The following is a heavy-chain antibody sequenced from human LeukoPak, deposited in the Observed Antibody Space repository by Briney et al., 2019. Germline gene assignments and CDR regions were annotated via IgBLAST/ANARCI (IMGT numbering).Heavy chain of an antibody. Sequence: SETLSLTCTVSGGSISSYYWSWIRQPPGKGLEWIGYIYYSGSTNYNPSLKSRVTISVDTSKNQFSLKLSSVTAADTAVYYCATSGRGLSDAFDIWGQGTMVTVSS. CDR3: ATSGRGLSDAFDI. J-gene: IGHJ3*02. CDR2: IYYSGST. CDR1: GGSISSYY. D-gene: IGHD3-16*01. V-gene: IGHV4-59*01.